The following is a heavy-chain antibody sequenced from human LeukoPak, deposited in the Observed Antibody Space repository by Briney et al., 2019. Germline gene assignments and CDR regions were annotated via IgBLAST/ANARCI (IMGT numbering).Heavy chain of an antibody. CDR2: INPSGGST. V-gene: IGHV1-46*01. CDR1: GYTFTSYY. Sequence: GASVKVSCRASGYTFTSYYMHWVRQAPGQGLEWMGIINPSGGSTSYAQKFQGRVTMTRDTSTSTVYMELSSLRSEDTAVYYCAREVQDGDAFDIWGQGTMVTVSS. J-gene: IGHJ3*02. CDR3: AREVQDGDAFDI.